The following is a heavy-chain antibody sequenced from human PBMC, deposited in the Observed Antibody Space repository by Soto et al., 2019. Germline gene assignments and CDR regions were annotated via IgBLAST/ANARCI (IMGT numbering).Heavy chain of an antibody. CDR1: AFTFGSYA. CDR2: VTPSGDNT. CDR3: AKSGSHSYFDY. V-gene: IGHV3-23*01. Sequence: PGGSLRLSCAASAFTFGSYAMSWVRQAPGKGLEWVSSVTPSGDNTYYADSVKGRFTISRGNSKNTLYLQMNSLRAEDTAIYYCAKSGSHSYFDYWGQGT. D-gene: IGHD3-10*01. J-gene: IGHJ4*02.